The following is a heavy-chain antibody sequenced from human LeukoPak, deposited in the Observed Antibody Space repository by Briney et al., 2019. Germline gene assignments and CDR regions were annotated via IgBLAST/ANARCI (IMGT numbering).Heavy chain of an antibody. D-gene: IGHD2-21*02. Sequence: GGSLRLSCAASGFTVSSDYMSWVRQAPGKGLEWVSVIYSDGSTYYADSVKGRFTISRDNSKNTLYLQMNSLRAEDTAVYYCARAQTGTALLLGFRGQGTLVTVSS. CDR2: IYSDGST. V-gene: IGHV3-53*01. CDR3: ARAQTGTALLLGF. J-gene: IGHJ4*02. CDR1: GFTVSSDY.